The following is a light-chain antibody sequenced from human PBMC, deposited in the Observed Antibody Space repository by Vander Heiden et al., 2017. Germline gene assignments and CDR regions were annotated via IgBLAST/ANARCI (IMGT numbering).Light chain of an antibody. V-gene: IGLV4-69*01. Sequence: QLVLTQSPSASASLGASVKLTCTLSSGHSSYAIAWHQQQPEKGPPYLMKLNSDGSHSKGDGIPDRFSGSSSAAARYLTISSLQSEDEAYYYCQTWGTGIRVFGGGTKLTVL. CDR2: LNSDGSH. CDR1: SGHSSYA. J-gene: IGLJ2*01. CDR3: QTWGTGIRV.